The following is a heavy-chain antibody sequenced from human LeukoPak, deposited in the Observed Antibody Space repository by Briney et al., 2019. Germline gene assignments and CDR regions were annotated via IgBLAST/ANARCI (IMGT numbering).Heavy chain of an antibody. CDR3: ARERCTNGVCFGFDY. V-gene: IGHV3-21*01. Sequence: GGSLRLSCAASGFTFSSYSMNWVRQAPGKGLEWVSSISSSSSYIYYADSVKGRFTISRDNAKNSLYLQMNILRAEDSAVYYCARERCTNGVCFGFDYWGQGTLVTVSS. D-gene: IGHD2-8*01. J-gene: IGHJ4*02. CDR1: GFTFSSYS. CDR2: ISSSSSYI.